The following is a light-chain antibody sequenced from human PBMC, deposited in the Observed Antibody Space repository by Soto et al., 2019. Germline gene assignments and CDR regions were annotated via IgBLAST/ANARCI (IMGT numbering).Light chain of an antibody. Sequence: EIVMTQSRGTLSVSPGDRITLSCRASQSVDINLAWYQQRAGQAPRLLIYGASSRATGIPDRFSGSGSGTDFTLTISRLEPEDFAVYYCQHYGSSPLTFGGGTKVDIK. CDR1: QSVDIN. V-gene: IGKV3-20*01. CDR2: GAS. CDR3: QHYGSSPLT. J-gene: IGKJ4*01.